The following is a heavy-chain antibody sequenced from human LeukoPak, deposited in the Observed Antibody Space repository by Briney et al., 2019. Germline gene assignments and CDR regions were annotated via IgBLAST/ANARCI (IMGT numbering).Heavy chain of an antibody. Sequence: PGGSLRLSCAVSGFTFSSYWMHWVRQAPGKGLVWVSRINSDGSSTNYADSVKGRFTISRDNAKNTLYLQMNSLRAEDTALYYCARDLRHVGASDYWGQGTLVTVSS. CDR1: GFTFSSYW. V-gene: IGHV3-74*01. CDR3: ARDLRHVGASDY. D-gene: IGHD1-26*01. CDR2: INSDGSST. J-gene: IGHJ4*02.